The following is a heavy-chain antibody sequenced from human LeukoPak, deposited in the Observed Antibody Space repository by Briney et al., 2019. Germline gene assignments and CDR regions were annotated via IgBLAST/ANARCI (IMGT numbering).Heavy chain of an antibody. CDR2: INYGGST. CDR1: GGSLSDDY. CDR3: ARRRPAPMVNLEEDVQYYRDV. D-gene: IGHD5-18*01. Sequence: SETLSLTCSVSGGSLSDDYWSWIRQPPGKALEWIGYINYGGSTNYNPSLKSRVTMSVDTSKNQFSLNLNSVSAAHTAVYYCARRRPAPMVNLEEDVQYYRDVWGSGTTVTVS. V-gene: IGHV4-59*08. J-gene: IGHJ6*03.